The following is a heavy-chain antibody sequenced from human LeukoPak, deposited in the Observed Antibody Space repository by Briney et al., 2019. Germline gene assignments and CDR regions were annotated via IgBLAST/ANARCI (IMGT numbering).Heavy chain of an antibody. CDR1: GGSISSYY. CDR3: ARQENGSESYLSYFDY. Sequence: SETLSLTCTVSGGSISSYYWSWIRQPPGKGLEWIGYIYYSGSTKYNPSLKSRVTISVDTSKNQFSLKVTSVTAADTAVYYCARQENGSESYLSYFDYWGQGTPVTVSS. V-gene: IGHV4-59*08. D-gene: IGHD3-10*01. CDR2: IYYSGST. J-gene: IGHJ4*02.